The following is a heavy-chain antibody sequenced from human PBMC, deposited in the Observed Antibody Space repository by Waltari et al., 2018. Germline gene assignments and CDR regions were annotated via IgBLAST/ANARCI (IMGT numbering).Heavy chain of an antibody. CDR2: IIPIFGTA. D-gene: IGHD6-13*01. V-gene: IGHV1-69*12. J-gene: IGHJ6*02. Sequence: VQLVQSGAEVKTPGSSVQVSCKASGGPFSSYAISWVRQAPGQGLEWLGGIIPIFGTANYAQKFQGRVTITADESTSTDYMELSSLRSEDTAVYYCARRADGRDVWGQGTTGTVSS. CDR3: ARRADGRDV. CDR1: GGPFSSYA.